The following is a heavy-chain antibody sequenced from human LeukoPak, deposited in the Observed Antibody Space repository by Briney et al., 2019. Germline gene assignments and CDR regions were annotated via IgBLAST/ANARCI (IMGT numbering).Heavy chain of an antibody. Sequence: PSETLSLTCAVYGGSFSGYYWSWIRRPPGKGLEWIGEINHSGSTNYNPSLKSRVTISVDTSKNQFSLKLSSVTAADTAVYYCARVFVSTLYYYDSSTPPYDYWGQGTLVTVSS. J-gene: IGHJ4*02. D-gene: IGHD3-22*01. CDR2: INHSGST. CDR3: ARVFVSTLYYYDSSTPPYDY. CDR1: GGSFSGYY. V-gene: IGHV4-34*01.